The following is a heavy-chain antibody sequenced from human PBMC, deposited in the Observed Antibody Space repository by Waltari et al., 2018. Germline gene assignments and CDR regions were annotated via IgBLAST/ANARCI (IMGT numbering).Heavy chain of an antibody. CDR3: ASIGPTPA. J-gene: IGHJ4*02. D-gene: IGHD2-15*01. V-gene: IGHV3-30-3*01. CDR1: GFTFSSYA. Sequence: QVQLVESGGGVVQPGRSLRLSCAASGFTFSSYAMHWVRQAPGKGLEWVAVISYDGSNKYYADSVKGRFTISRDNSKNTLYLQMNSLRAEDTAVYYCASIGPTPAWGQGTLVTVSS. CDR2: ISYDGSNK.